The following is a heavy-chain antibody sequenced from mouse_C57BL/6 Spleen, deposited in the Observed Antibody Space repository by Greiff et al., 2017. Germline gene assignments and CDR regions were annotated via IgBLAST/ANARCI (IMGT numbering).Heavy chain of an antibody. D-gene: IGHD2-4*01. CDR3: ARWELRRDFDV. Sequence: QVQLQQPGAELVKPGASVKLSCKASGYTFTSYWMHWVKQRPGQGLEWIGMIHPNSGSTNYNEKFKSKATLTVDKSSSTAYMQLSSLTSEDSAVYYCARWELRRDFDVWGTGTTVTVSS. V-gene: IGHV1-64*01. CDR2: IHPNSGST. CDR1: GYTFTSYW. J-gene: IGHJ1*03.